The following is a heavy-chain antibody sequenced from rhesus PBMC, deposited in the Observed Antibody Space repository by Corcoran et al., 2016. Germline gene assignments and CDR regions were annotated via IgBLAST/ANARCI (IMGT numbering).Heavy chain of an antibody. CDR3: AGDYDY. V-gene: IGHV3-28*02. J-gene: IGHJ4*01. CDR2: IESAGSTT. Sequence: EVQLVESGGGLAKPGGSLSLSCAASGFTFSDYWMHWVRQAPGKGLEWISGIESAGSTTYYADSVKGRVTISRENAGNTLHLQMDVLRAEDTAVYYCAGDYDYWGQGVLVTVSS. CDR1: GFTFSDYW.